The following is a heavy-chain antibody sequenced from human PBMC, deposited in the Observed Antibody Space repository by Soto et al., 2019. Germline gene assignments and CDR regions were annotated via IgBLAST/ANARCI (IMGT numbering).Heavy chain of an antibody. V-gene: IGHV3-21*01. CDR3: ARDPSEGRVGNWFES. CDR1: GFTFSRYG. D-gene: IGHD2-2*01. CDR2: ISSSTSYV. Sequence: GGSLRLSCAASGFTFSRYGMNWVRQAPGKGLEWVSSISSSTSYVYYADSVQGRFSVSRDNAKKILYLEMYALRTEDTAVYYCARDPSEGRVGNWFESWGQGTLVSVSS. J-gene: IGHJ5*01.